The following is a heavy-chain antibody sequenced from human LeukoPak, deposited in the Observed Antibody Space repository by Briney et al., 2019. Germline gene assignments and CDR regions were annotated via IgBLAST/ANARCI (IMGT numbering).Heavy chain of an antibody. CDR3: VNGDQSSWYRTLLY. CDR1: GFTFSTYA. Sequence: GSLRLSCSASGFTFSTYAMHWVRQAPGEGLEYVSAISSNGGSTYYADSVKGRFTISRDNSKNTLYLQMSSLRAEDTAMYYCVNGDQSSWYRTLLYWGQGTLVTVSS. V-gene: IGHV3-64D*06. J-gene: IGHJ4*02. CDR2: ISSNGGST. D-gene: IGHD6-13*01.